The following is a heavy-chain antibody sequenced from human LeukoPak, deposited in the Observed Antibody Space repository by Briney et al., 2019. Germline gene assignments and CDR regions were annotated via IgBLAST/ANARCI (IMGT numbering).Heavy chain of an antibody. J-gene: IGHJ4*02. V-gene: IGHV1-18*01. Sequence: GASVKVSCKASGYTFNNYGVSWVRQAPGQGLEWMGWVSGFNGNTNYAQKLQGRVTMTTDTSTSTAYMELRSLRSDDTAVYYCARVRINFIAVAGAADYWGQGTLVTVSS. CDR2: VSGFNGNT. CDR1: GYTFNNYG. CDR3: ARVRINFIAVAGAADY. D-gene: IGHD6-19*01.